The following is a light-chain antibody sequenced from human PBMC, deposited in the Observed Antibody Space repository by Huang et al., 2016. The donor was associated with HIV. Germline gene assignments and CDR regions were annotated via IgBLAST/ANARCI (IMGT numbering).Light chain of an antibody. V-gene: IGKV1-33*01. J-gene: IGKJ2*01. Sequence: DIQMTQSPSSLSASVGDRVTITCQASQDIGNYLNWYRQKPGRAPELLIYDAFNLETGGPSRFSGSGAGADFTFTISSLQPEDSATYYCQQYHNLPYTFGQGTKLEIK. CDR2: DAF. CDR1: QDIGNY. CDR3: QQYHNLPYT.